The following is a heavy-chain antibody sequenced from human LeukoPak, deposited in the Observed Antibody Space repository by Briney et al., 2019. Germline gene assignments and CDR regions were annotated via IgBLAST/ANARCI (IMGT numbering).Heavy chain of an antibody. J-gene: IGHJ4*02. CDR1: GYSYTTYW. D-gene: IGHD4-17*01. CDR2: IYLSDSDT. V-gene: IGHV5-51*01. Sequence: GESLKISCQATGYSYTTYWIAWVRQIPGKGLEWMGIIYLSDSDTTYSTSFQGRVTISADKSISTAYLQWSSLKASDTAIYYCARRVYGDYSFHYWGQGTLVTVSS. CDR3: ARRVYGDYSFHY.